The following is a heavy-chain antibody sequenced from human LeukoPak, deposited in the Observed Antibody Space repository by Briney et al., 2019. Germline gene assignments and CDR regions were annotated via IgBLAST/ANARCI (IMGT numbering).Heavy chain of an antibody. D-gene: IGHD4-17*01. CDR2: ISAYNGNT. CDR1: GYTFTSYG. CDR3: ARGRDYGDYGDPFDY. Sequence: ASVKVSCKASGYTFTSYGISWVRQAPGQGLEWMGWISAYNGNTNYAQKLQGRVTMTTDTSTSTAYMELRSLRSDDTAVYYCARGRDYGDYGDPFDYWGQGTLVTVSS. J-gene: IGHJ4*02. V-gene: IGHV1-18*01.